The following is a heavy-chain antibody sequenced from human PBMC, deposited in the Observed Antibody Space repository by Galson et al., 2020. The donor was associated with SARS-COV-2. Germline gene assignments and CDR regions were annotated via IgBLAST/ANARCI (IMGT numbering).Heavy chain of an antibody. V-gene: IGHV3-49*03. CDR2: IRSKAYGGTT. D-gene: IGHD2-2*01. CDR3: TRTSIVPAAENWFDP. Sequence: GESLKISCTASGFTFGDYAMSWFRQAPGKGLEWVGFIRSKAYGGTTEYAASVKGRFTISRDDSKSIAYLQMNSLKTEDTAVYYCTRTSIVPAAENWFDPWGQGTLVTVSS. J-gene: IGHJ5*02. CDR1: GFTFGDYA.